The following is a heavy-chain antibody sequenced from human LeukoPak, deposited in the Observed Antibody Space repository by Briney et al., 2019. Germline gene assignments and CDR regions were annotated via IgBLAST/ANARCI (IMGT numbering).Heavy chain of an antibody. J-gene: IGHJ4*02. CDR2: IGAEDGET. CDR3: ATDSRITGTTGY. V-gene: IGHV1-24*01. D-gene: IGHD1-7*01. Sequence: GASVKDSCKVSGYTLSELSMHWVRQAPGKGLEWMGGIGAEDGETIYAQKFQGRVTMTEDTSTDTAYMKQNSLRSEDTAVYYCATDSRITGTTGYWGQGTLVTVSS. CDR1: GYTLSELS.